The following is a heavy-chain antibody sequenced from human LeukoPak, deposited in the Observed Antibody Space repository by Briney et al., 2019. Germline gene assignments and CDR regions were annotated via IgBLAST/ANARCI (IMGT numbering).Heavy chain of an antibody. Sequence: GGSLRLTCAASRFSFRSYDMHWVRQAPGKGLEWLAVSSYDESNTYYTDSVKGRFTISRDNSKNTLYLQMNSLRPEDTAVYYCAKDGQLGGSSWFTLYFDYWGQGTLVTVSS. CDR1: RFSFRSYD. J-gene: IGHJ4*02. D-gene: IGHD6-13*01. CDR2: SSYDESNT. CDR3: AKDGQLGGSSWFTLYFDY. V-gene: IGHV3-30*18.